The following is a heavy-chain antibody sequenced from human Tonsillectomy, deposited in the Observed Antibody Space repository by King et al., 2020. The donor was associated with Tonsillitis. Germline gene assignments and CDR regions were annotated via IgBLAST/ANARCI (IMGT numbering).Heavy chain of an antibody. V-gene: IGHV3-30*18. CDR2: ISYDGSNK. D-gene: IGHD6-19*01. Sequence: VQLVESGGGVVQPGRSLRLSCAASGFTFSSYGMHWVRQAPGKGLEWVAVISYDGSNKYYADSVKGRFTISRDNSKNTLYLQMNSLRAEDTAVYYCAKGAVAGLFDYWGQGTLVTVSS. CDR3: AKGAVAGLFDY. J-gene: IGHJ4*02. CDR1: GFTFSSYG.